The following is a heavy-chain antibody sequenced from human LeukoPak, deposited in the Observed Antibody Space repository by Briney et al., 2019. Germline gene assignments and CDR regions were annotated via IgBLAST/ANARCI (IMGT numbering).Heavy chain of an antibody. CDR1: GFTFSSYA. V-gene: IGHV3-64*01. J-gene: IGHJ4*02. CDR3: AKEESMVRGVYFDY. CDR2: ISSNGGST. Sequence: PGGSLRPSCAASGFTFSSYAMHWVRQAPGKGLEYVSAISSNGGSTYYANSVKGRFTISRDNSKNTLYLQMNSLRAEDTAVYYCAKEESMVRGVYFDYWGQGTLVTVSS. D-gene: IGHD3-10*01.